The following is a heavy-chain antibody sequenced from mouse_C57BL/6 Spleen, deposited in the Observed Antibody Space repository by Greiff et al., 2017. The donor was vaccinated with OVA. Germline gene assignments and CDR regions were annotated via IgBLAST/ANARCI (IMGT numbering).Heavy chain of an antibody. D-gene: IGHD1-1*01. CDR2: INPSSGYT. CDR3: ARDFTTVVATGAMDY. Sequence: QVQLQQSGAELARPGASVKMSCKASGYTFPSYTMHWVKPRPGQGLEWIGYINPSSGYTQYNQQFKDTATLTADKSSSTAYMQLSRLTSEDSAVYYCARDFTTVVATGAMDYWGQGTSVTVSS. CDR1: GYTFPSYT. V-gene: IGHV1-4*01. J-gene: IGHJ4*01.